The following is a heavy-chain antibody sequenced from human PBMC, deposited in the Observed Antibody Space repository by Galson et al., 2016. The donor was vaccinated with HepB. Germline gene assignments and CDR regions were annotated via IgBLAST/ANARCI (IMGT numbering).Heavy chain of an antibody. D-gene: IGHD1-26*01. CDR2: ISYDGNKE. Sequence: SLRLSCAASGFTFTTYEMTWVRQAPGKGLEWVAVISYDGNKEYYADSVKGRFTIFRDNPKTTVYLEMNSLRVEDTAVYYCAKDSILGATAGFYGIDVWGQGTTVTVSS. CDR1: GFTFTTYE. V-gene: IGHV3-30*18. CDR3: AKDSILGATAGFYGIDV. J-gene: IGHJ6*02.